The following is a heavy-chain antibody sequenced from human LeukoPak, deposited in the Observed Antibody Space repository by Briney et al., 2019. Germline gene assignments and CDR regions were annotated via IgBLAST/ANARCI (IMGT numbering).Heavy chain of an antibody. V-gene: IGHV4-4*07. D-gene: IGHD2-15*01. Sequence: SETLSLTCTVSGGSTNTDYWNWIRQPAGKGLDWLGRIYSSESTDYNPSLISRITVSLDTSQNQLSLRLRSVPAADTAVYYCARRRGGYCSGGSCYSPRGELDYWGQGTLVTVSS. CDR2: IYSSEST. CDR3: ARRRGGYCSGGSCYSPRGELDY. J-gene: IGHJ4*02. CDR1: GGSTNTDY.